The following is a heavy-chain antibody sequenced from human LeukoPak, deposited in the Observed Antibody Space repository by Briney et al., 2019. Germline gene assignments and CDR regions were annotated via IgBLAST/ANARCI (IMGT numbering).Heavy chain of an antibody. Sequence: SQTLSLTCAVYGGSFSGYYWSWIRQPPGKGLEWIGEINHSGSSNYNPSLKSRVTISVDTSKNQFSLKLSSVTAADTAVYYCARGEDGDYYFQHWGQGTLVTVSS. CDR2: INHSGSS. CDR3: ARGEDGDYYFQH. CDR1: GGSFSGYY. J-gene: IGHJ1*01. D-gene: IGHD4-17*01. V-gene: IGHV4-34*01.